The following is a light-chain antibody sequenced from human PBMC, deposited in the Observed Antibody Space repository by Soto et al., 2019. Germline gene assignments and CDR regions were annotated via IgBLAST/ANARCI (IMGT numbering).Light chain of an antibody. CDR1: SSDIGTYNY. CDR3: NSYRGDNTWM. J-gene: IGLJ3*02. V-gene: IGLV2-14*01. CDR2: EVN. Sequence: QSALTQPASVSGSPGQSITISCTGTSSDIGTYNYVSWYQQHPGRAPRLIISEVNNRPSGVSNRFSGSKSGNTASLTISGLQAEDEADYYCNSYRGDNTWMFGGGTKLTVL.